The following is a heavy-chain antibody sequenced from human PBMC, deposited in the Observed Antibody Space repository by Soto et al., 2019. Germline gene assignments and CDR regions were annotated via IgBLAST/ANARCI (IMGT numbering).Heavy chain of an antibody. CDR3: ARELDIPTDYYFDY. J-gene: IGHJ4*02. CDR2: ISYDGRQQ. D-gene: IGHD5-12*01. CDR1: GFTFGSYG. V-gene: IGHV3-30*03. Sequence: QVRLVESGGDLVQPGRSLRLSCAASGFTFGSYGMHWVRQAPGKGLEWVAMISYDGRQQYYADSVKGRFTISRDNFKDTLYLQMNGLTPEDTAIYFCARELDIPTDYYFDYWGQGNLVTVSS.